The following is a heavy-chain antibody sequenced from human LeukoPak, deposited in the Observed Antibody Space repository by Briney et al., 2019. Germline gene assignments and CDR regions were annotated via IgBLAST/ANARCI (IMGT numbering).Heavy chain of an antibody. Sequence: TLSLTCTVSGGSISSGSYYWSWIRQPAGKGLEWIGRIYTTGSTSYNPSLKSRVTISVDTSKNQFSLKLSSVTAADTAVYYCARGANNWFDPWGQGTLVTVSS. CDR3: ARGANNWFDP. CDR1: GGSISSGSYY. V-gene: IGHV4-61*02. CDR2: IYTTGST. J-gene: IGHJ5*02.